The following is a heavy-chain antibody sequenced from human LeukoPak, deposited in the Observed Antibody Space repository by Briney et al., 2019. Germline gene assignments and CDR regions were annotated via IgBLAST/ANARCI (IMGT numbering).Heavy chain of an antibody. D-gene: IGHD5-18*01. CDR3: ARDGYSYGHEYYMDA. J-gene: IGHJ6*03. CDR1: GGSISSYY. Sequence: PSETLSLTCTVSGGSISSYYWSWIRQPPGKGLEWLGYIYYSGRTNYNPSLKRRVTISVDTSKNQFSLKLSSGTAADTAVYYCARDGYSYGHEYYMDAWGKGTTVTISS. V-gene: IGHV4-59*01. CDR2: IYYSGRT.